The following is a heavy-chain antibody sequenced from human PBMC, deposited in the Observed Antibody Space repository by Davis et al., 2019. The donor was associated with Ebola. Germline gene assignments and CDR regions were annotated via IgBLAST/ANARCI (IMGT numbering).Heavy chain of an antibody. J-gene: IGHJ5*02. D-gene: IGHD3-3*01. Sequence: GESLKISCKGSGNSFSSLWIAWVRQMPGKGLEWMGIIYTGDSDTRYSPSFRGQVTISADNPITTAYLQWSALRASDTAMYYCARHRSYYDFWSGYPPGWFDPWGQGTLVTVSS. CDR1: GNSFSSLW. CDR3: ARHRSYYDFWSGYPPGWFDP. V-gene: IGHV5-51*01. CDR2: IYTGDSDT.